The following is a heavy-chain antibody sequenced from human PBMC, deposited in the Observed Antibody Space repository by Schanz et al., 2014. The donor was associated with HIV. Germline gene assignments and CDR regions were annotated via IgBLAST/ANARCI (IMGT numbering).Heavy chain of an antibody. J-gene: IGHJ5*02. D-gene: IGHD3-16*01. Sequence: QVQLVQSGTEVKKPGASVRVSCKASGYSFTSYDIYWVRQATGQGLEWMGWMNPSSGNTAFAQKFQGRITMTKSTSINTVYMDLSSLRSEDTAVYYCARGVRQLFGSSYWFDPWGQGTLVTVSS. CDR1: GYSFTSYD. CDR2: MNPSSGNT. CDR3: ARGVRQLFGSSYWFDP. V-gene: IGHV1-8*01.